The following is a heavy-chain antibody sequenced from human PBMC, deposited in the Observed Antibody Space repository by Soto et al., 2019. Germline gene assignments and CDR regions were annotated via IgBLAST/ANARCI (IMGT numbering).Heavy chain of an antibody. J-gene: IGHJ3*01. CDR3: ARACFYQGSVSRGYSFEAFDF. D-gene: IGHD3-22*01. CDR2: ISAHSGSS. CDR1: GYTFTSSG. V-gene: IGHV1-18*01. Sequence: QVQLVQSGAEVMKPGASVKVSCRASGYTFTSSGMSWVRQAPGQGLEWMGWISAHSGSSEYAQRFQGRGTMTTDRATCTAYMELRSLRSDDTAAYYCARACFYQGSVSRGYSFEAFDFWGRGTLVTVSS.